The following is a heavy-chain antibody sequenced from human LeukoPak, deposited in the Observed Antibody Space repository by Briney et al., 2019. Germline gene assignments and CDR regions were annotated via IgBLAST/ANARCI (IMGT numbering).Heavy chain of an antibody. CDR2: ISNSGDTI. CDR1: GFTFSSYS. J-gene: IGHJ5*02. V-gene: IGHV3-48*04. Sequence: GGSLRLSCAASGFTFSSYSMNWVRQAPGKGLEWLSYISNSGDTIYYADSVKGRFTISRDNPKKSLFLEMDGLRVEDTAVYYCVITAGRAGATDHWGQGALVTVSS. D-gene: IGHD1-14*01. CDR3: VITAGRAGATDH.